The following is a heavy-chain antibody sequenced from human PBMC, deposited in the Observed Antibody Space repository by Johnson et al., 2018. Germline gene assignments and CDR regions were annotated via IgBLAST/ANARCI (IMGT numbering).Heavy chain of an antibody. V-gene: IGHV4-39*07. D-gene: IGHD3-3*01. J-gene: IGHJ4*01. Sequence: QVQLQESGPGLMKPSETLSLNCNVSGDSISSSSYYWGWIRQPPGKGLEWIGSIFYSGSTDYNPSLKSRVIISVDTSKHLFSLNLTSVTAADTAVYYRARGPYYDYWTGARDYYFDYWGQGTLVPVSS. CDR1: GDSISSSSYY. CDR3: ARGPYYDYWTGARDYYFDY. CDR2: IFYSGST.